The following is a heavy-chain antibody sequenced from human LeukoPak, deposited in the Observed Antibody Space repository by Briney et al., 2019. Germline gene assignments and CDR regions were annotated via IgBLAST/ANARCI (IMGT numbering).Heavy chain of an antibody. Sequence: PGGSLRLSCVASGFTFSTYWMSWVRQAPGKGLEWVANIKQDGSEKYYVDSVKGRFTISRDNAKNSLYLQMNSLRAEDTAVYYCAKPSWDGDYHYYYYMDVWGKGTTVTISS. J-gene: IGHJ6*03. D-gene: IGHD4-17*01. CDR2: IKQDGSEK. CDR3: AKPSWDGDYHYYYYMDV. CDR1: GFTFSTYW. V-gene: IGHV3-7*01.